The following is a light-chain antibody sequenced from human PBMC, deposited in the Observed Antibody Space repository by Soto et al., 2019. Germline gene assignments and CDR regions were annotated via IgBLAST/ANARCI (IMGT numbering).Light chain of an antibody. Sequence: EIVMTQSPATLSVSPGERATLSCRASQSVSSNLAWYQQKPGQAPRLLIYGASTRATGIPARFSGSGSGTEFTLTISSRQSEDFAVYYCQQYNKWSPYTFGQGTKLEIK. CDR3: QQYNKWSPYT. CDR2: GAS. V-gene: IGKV3-15*01. J-gene: IGKJ2*01. CDR1: QSVSSN.